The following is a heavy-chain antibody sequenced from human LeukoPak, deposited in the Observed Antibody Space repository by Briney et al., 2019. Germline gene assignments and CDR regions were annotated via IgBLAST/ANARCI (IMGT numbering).Heavy chain of an antibody. CDR3: AKDRDLDSSGCLDY. CDR1: GFTFDDYA. V-gene: IGHV3-9*01. CDR2: ISWNSGSI. D-gene: IGHD6-19*01. Sequence: PGRSLRLSCAASGFTFDDYAMHWVRQAPGKGLEWVSGISWNSGSIGYADSVKGRFTISRDNAKNSLYLQMNSLRAEDTALYYCAKDRDLDSSGCLDYWGRGTLVTVSS. J-gene: IGHJ4*02.